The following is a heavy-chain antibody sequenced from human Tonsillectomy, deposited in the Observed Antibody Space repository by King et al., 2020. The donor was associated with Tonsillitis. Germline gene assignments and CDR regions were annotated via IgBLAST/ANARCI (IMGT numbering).Heavy chain of an antibody. CDR1: GYSFTTSW. D-gene: IGHD4-23*01. V-gene: IGHV5-51*01. Sequence: QLVQSGAEVKKPGESLKISCKGSGYSFTTSWTGGVGRFPGKALEWMGITFPVDSVPGYSPSFQGQVTISADKSISTAYLQWSSLKASDTAMYYCARQAYGGNSPPKSMDVWGQGTTVTVSS. J-gene: IGHJ6*02. CDR2: TFPVDSVP. CDR3: ARQAYGGNSPPKSMDV.